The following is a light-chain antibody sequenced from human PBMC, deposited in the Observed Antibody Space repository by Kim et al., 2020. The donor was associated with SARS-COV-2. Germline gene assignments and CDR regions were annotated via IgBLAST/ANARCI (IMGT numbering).Light chain of an antibody. CDR3: QAWDFNRV. V-gene: IGLV3-1*01. Sequence: VSVSPGQTATFTCSGENFGDKYICWYQQKSGQSPVLVIYQNYKRPSGIPERFSGSNSGNTATLTISGTQAMDEADYYCQAWDFNRVFGRGTQLTVL. J-gene: IGLJ3*02. CDR1: NFGDKY. CDR2: QNY.